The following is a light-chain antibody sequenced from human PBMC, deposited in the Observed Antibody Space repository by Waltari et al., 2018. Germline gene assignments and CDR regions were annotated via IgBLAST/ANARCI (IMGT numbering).Light chain of an antibody. CDR3: MQAIFWPWT. CDR1: QGLVHPDGSTN. J-gene: IGKJ1*01. V-gene: IGKV2-30*02. CDR2: QVD. Sequence: VMTQSPLPLPVNRRQPASISCRSAQGLVHPDGSTNVSWYQQRPGQSPRRLIYQVDKRDSGVPDRFRGSGSGTDFTLGISRVEADDVGFYYCMQAIFWPWTFGQGTEVEIK.